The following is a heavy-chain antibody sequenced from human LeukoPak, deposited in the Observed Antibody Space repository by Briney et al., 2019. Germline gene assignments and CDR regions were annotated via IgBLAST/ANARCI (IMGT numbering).Heavy chain of an antibody. J-gene: IGHJ4*02. CDR1: GFTFSNYG. V-gene: IGHV3-33*06. CDR3: AKGHFLSRTPLFDY. D-gene: IGHD3-3*02. CDR2: IWHDGSDT. Sequence: GRSLRLSCAASGFTFSNYGMHWVRQAPGKGLEWLAAIWHDGSDTYYADSVKGRFIVSRDNSRNTLYLQMNSLRADDTAIYHCAKGHFLSRTPLFDYWGQGILVTVSS.